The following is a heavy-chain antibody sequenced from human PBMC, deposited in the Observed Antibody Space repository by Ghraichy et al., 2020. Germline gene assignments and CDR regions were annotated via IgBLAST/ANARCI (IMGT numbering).Heavy chain of an antibody. V-gene: IGHV6-1*01. CDR2: TYYRSKWSN. CDR3: ARLIRGAYDY. CDR1: GDIFSNNNVA. D-gene: IGHD3-16*01. Sequence: SQTLSLTCAISGDIFSNNNVAWTWLRQSPSIGFEWLGGTYYRSKWSNDYAASVKSRITIKPDTSKNQFSLQLNSVTPEDTAMYYCARLIRGAYDYWGQGALVSVSS. J-gene: IGHJ4*02.